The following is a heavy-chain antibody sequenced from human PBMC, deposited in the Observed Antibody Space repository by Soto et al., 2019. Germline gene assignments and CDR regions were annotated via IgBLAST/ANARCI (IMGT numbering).Heavy chain of an antibody. J-gene: IGHJ6*02. Sequence: EVQLLESGGGLVQPGGSLRLSCVASGFTFSTYAMSWVRQAPGKGLEWLVGIGASGDNSYYADSVKGRFTISRDNSKGTLYLQMNNLRAEDTAVYYCASAYDSSGYYSFRQHYYYGMDVWGQGTTVTVSS. D-gene: IGHD3-22*01. CDR3: ASAYDSSGYYSFRQHYYYGMDV. V-gene: IGHV3-23*01. CDR1: GFTFSTYA. CDR2: IGASGDNS.